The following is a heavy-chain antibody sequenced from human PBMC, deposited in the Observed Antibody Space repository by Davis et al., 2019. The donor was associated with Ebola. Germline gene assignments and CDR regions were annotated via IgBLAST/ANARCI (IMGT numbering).Heavy chain of an antibody. CDR1: GASISSRSYY. V-gene: IGHV4-39*01. Sequence: SETLSLTCTVSGASISSRSYYWGWIRQPPGKGLEWVGSFSYGDNTHYYNPSLRSRVTISVDTSRNQFSLKLSSATAADTAVYYCARGWDFDYWSQGTLVTVSS. D-gene: IGHD1-26*01. J-gene: IGHJ4*02. CDR3: ARGWDFDY. CDR2: FSYGDNTH.